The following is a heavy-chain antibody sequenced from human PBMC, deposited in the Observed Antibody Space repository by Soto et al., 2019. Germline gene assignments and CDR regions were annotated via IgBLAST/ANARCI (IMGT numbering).Heavy chain of an antibody. CDR2: ISGSGGST. Sequence: EVQLLESGGGLVQPGGSLRLSCAASGFTFSSYAMNWVRQAPGKGLEWVSGISGSGGSTYYADSVKGRFTISRDNSKDTLYLQMNSLRVEDTAVYYCAKDTVYSSGSYYFDYWGQGTLVTVSS. D-gene: IGHD6-19*01. V-gene: IGHV3-23*01. CDR1: GFTFSSYA. CDR3: AKDTVYSSGSYYFDY. J-gene: IGHJ4*02.